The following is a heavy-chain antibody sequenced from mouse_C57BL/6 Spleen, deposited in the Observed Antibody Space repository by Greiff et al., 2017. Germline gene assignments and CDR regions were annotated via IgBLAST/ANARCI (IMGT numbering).Heavy chain of an antibody. V-gene: IGHV14-2*01. Sequence: EVQGVESGAELVKPGASVKLSCTASGFNIKDYYMHWVKQRTEQGLEWIGRIDPEDGETKYAPKFQGKATITADTSSNTAYLQLSSLTSEDTAVYYCARAWDGAYYAMDYWGQGTSVTVSS. J-gene: IGHJ4*01. CDR1: GFNIKDYY. CDR3: ARAWDGAYYAMDY. CDR2: IDPEDGET. D-gene: IGHD4-1*01.